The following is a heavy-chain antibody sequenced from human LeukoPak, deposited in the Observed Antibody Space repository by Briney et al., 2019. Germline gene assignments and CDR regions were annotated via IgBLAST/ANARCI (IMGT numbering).Heavy chain of an antibody. CDR1: GFTFRSYS. CDR3: ARAVGALLTFDY. CDR2: ISSSSSYI. J-gene: IGHJ4*02. V-gene: IGHV3-21*01. Sequence: GGSLRLSCAASGFTFRSYSMNWVRQAPGKGLEWVSSISSSSSYIYYADSVKGRFTISRDNAKNSLYLQMNSLRAEDTAVYYCARAVGALLTFDYWGQGTLVTVSS. D-gene: IGHD1-26*01.